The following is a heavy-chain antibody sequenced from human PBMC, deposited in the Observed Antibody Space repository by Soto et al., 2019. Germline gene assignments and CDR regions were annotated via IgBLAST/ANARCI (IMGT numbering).Heavy chain of an antibody. Sequence: SETLSLTCAVYGGSFSGYYWSWIRQPPGKGLEWIGEINHSGSTNYNPSLKSRVTISVDTSKNQFSLKLSSVTAADTAVYYCARERSLGSIFGVVRLFDPWGQGTLVTVSS. V-gene: IGHV4-34*01. J-gene: IGHJ5*02. CDR3: ARERSLGSIFGVVRLFDP. D-gene: IGHD3-3*01. CDR1: GGSFSGYY. CDR2: INHSGST.